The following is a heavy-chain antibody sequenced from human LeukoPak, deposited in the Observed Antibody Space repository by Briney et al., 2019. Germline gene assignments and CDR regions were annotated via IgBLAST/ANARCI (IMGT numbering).Heavy chain of an antibody. CDR1: GGSTSSYT. J-gene: IGHJ4*01. V-gene: IGHV4-59*01. CDR3: ARASYSYFFYY. D-gene: IGHD1-26*01. Sequence: SETPFFSYTASGGSTSSYTRSWIRQPPGKGLEWIGCIYSSGSTNYNPSLKSRVTISVDTSKNQFTLKLSSVTAADTAVYYCARASYSYFFYYWGHGKLVTVSS. CDR2: IYSSGST.